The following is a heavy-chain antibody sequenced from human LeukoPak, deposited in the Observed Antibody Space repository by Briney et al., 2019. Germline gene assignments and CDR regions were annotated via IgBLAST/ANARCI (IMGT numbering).Heavy chain of an antibody. CDR2: IYYSGST. CDR3: ARVTAGAYSSSLPFDY. V-gene: IGHV4-59*08. CDR1: GGSISSYY. D-gene: IGHD6-6*01. Sequence: SETLSLTCTVSGGSISSYYWSWIRQPPGKGLEWIGYIYYSGSTNYNPSLKSRVTISVDTSKNQFSLKLSSVTAADTAVYYCARVTAGAYSSSLPFDYWGQGTLVTVSS. J-gene: IGHJ4*02.